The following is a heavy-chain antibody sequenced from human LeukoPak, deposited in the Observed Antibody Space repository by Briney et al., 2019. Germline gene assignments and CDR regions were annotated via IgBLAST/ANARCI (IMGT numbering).Heavy chain of an antibody. D-gene: IGHD3-22*01. CDR2: INWNGGST. J-gene: IGHJ4*02. V-gene: IGHV3-20*04. CDR1: GFTFSNHW. CDR3: ARAPHFFDTSGSRYYFDY. Sequence: GGSLRLSCAASGFTFSNHWMSWVRQAPGKGLEWVSGINWNGGSTGYADSVKGRFTISRDNAKNSLYLQMNSLRAEDTAVYYCARAPHFFDTSGSRYYFDYWGQGTLVTVSS.